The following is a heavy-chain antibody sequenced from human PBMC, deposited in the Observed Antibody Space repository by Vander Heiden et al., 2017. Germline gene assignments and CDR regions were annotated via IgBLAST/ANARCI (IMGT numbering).Heavy chain of an antibody. CDR3: ARGGYGGNLGFDP. CDR1: GGSISSGGYY. Sequence: QVQLQESGPGVVKPSQNLSITFPVPGGSISSGGYYWSWIRQHPGKGLEWIGYIYYSGSTYYNPSLKSRVTISVDTSKNQFSLKLSSVTAADTAVYYCARGGYGGNLGFDPWGQGTLVTVSS. CDR2: IYYSGST. D-gene: IGHD2-21*02. V-gene: IGHV4-31*03. J-gene: IGHJ5*02.